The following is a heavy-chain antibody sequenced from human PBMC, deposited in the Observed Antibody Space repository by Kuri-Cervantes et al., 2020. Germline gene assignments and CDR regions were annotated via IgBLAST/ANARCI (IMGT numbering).Heavy chain of an antibody. CDR3: ARDARDDAFDI. CDR2: IYHSGST. V-gene: IGHV4-38-2*02. CDR1: GYSISSGYY. Sequence: LRLSCTVSGYSISSGYYWGWIRQPPGKGLEWIGSIYHSGSTYYNPSLKSRVTISVDTSKNQFSLKLSSVTAADTAVYYCARDARDDAFDIWGQGTMVTVSS. J-gene: IGHJ3*02.